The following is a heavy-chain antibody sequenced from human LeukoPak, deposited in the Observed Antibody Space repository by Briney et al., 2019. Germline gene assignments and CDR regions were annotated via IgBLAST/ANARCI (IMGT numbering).Heavy chain of an antibody. Sequence: QPGGSLPLSSAASGFPFDDYGISWVRQAPGKGLEWVSGINWNGGSTCCADSVKCRFTISRDNAKNSLSLQMNSLRVESASLFYRARDSCSSTTSPGAYWGEGTLVTVSS. CDR1: GFPFDDYG. D-gene: IGHD2-2*01. CDR2: INWNGGST. J-gene: IGHJ4*02. CDR3: ARDSCSSTTSPGAY. V-gene: IGHV3-20*04.